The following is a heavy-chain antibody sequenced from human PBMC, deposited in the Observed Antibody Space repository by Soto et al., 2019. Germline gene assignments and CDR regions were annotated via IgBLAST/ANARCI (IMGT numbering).Heavy chain of an antibody. CDR1: GFTFSSYA. D-gene: IGHD6-19*01. CDR2: ISYDGSNK. Sequence: QVQLVASGGGVVQPGRSLRLSCASSGFTFSSYAMHWVRPAPGKGLEWVAVISYDGSNKYYADSVKVRFTIYRDNSKNTLYPQMNSLRAEDTAVYYCARASNGWYYDYWGQGTLVTVSS. V-gene: IGHV3-30-3*01. CDR3: ARASNGWYYDY. J-gene: IGHJ4*02.